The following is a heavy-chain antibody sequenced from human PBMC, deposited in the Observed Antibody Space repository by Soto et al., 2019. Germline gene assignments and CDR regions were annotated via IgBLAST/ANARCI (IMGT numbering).Heavy chain of an antibody. D-gene: IGHD2-15*01. J-gene: IGHJ4*02. V-gene: IGHV4-39*01. CDR1: GGSISSSSYY. CDR2: IYYSGST. CDR3: ARLVVVVGPNDVESNPQIDY. Sequence: SETLSLTCTVSGGSISSSSYYWGWIRQPPGKGLEWTGSIYYSGSTYYNPSLKSRVTISVDTSKNQFSLKLSSVTAADTAVYYCARLVVVVGPNDVESNPQIDYRAQRAPVTGSS.